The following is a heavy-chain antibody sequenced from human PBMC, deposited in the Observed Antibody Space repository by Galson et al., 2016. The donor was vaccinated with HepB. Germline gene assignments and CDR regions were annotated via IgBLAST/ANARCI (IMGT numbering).Heavy chain of an antibody. CDR3: AKDGGEDWTTAKPDY. V-gene: IGHV3-9*01. Sequence: LRLSCAASGFTFHDHAMHWVRQTPGKGLEWVSGISWNSRNIGYADSVKGRFTISRDNAKNSVFLQMNRLRPEDTALYYCAKDGGEDWTTAKPDYWGQGTLVTVSS. J-gene: IGHJ4*02. D-gene: IGHD4-17*01. CDR2: ISWNSRNI. CDR1: GFTFHDHA.